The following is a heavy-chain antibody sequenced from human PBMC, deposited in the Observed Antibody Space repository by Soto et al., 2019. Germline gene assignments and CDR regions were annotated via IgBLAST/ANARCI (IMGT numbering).Heavy chain of an antibody. Sequence: ASVKVSCKASGYTFTSYAMHWVRQAPGQRLEWMGWINAGNGNTKYSQKFQGRVTITRDTSASTAYMELSSLRSEDTAVYYCARGTSRIAVAGTRFYFDYWGQGTLVTVSS. CDR3: ARGTSRIAVAGTRFYFDY. D-gene: IGHD6-19*01. J-gene: IGHJ4*02. CDR2: INAGNGNT. CDR1: GYTFTSYA. V-gene: IGHV1-3*01.